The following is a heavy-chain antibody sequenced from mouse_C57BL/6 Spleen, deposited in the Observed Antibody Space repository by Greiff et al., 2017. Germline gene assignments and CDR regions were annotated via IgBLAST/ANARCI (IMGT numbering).Heavy chain of an antibody. CDR1: GFTFSDYY. Sequence: EVQLQESEGGLVQPGSSMKLSCTASGFTFSDYYMAWVRQVPEKGLEWVANINYDGSSTYYLDSLKSRFIISRDNAKNILYLQMSSLKSEDTATYYCAREGRAMDYWGQGTSVTVSS. J-gene: IGHJ4*01. CDR2: INYDGSST. V-gene: IGHV5-16*01. CDR3: AREGRAMDY.